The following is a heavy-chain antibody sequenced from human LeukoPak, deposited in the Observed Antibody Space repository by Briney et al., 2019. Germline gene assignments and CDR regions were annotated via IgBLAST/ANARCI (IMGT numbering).Heavy chain of an antibody. Sequence: GGSLRLSCAASGFDFNNYGMHWVRQAPGRGLDWVAVIWYDGTTRYNEDSVKGRFTISRDSSNSTLYLQVNSLRVEDTAVYYCAKDGLDDTAMLRDWGQGTLVTVSS. V-gene: IGHV3-33*06. J-gene: IGHJ4*02. CDR2: IWYDGTTR. CDR3: AKDGLDDTAMLRD. CDR1: GFDFNNYG. D-gene: IGHD5-18*01.